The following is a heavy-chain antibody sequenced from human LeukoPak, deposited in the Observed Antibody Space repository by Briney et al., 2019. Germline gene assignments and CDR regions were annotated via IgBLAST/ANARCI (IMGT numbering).Heavy chain of an antibody. Sequence: SVKVSCKASGYTFTSYGISWVRQAPGQGLEWMGGIIPIFGTANYAQKFQGRVTITADKSTSTAYMELSSLRSEDTAVYYCTKAGHDSSGYYDDNWFDPWGQGTLVTVSS. CDR1: GYTFTSYG. CDR2: IIPIFGTA. D-gene: IGHD3-22*01. CDR3: TKAGHDSSGYYDDNWFDP. J-gene: IGHJ5*02. V-gene: IGHV1-69*06.